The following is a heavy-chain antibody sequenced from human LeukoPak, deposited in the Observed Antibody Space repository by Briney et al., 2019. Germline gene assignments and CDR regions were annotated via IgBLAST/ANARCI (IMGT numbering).Heavy chain of an antibody. Sequence: GGSLRLSCAASGLTFSDYYMSWIRQAPGKGLEWVSYISSSGNTIYYADSVKGRFTISRDNAKNSLYLQMNSLRAVDTSVYYCARDAYYYDSSGYYVYWGQGTLVTVSS. CDR1: GLTFSDYY. D-gene: IGHD3-22*01. CDR2: ISSSGNTI. J-gene: IGHJ4*02. V-gene: IGHV3-11*04. CDR3: ARDAYYYDSSGYYVY.